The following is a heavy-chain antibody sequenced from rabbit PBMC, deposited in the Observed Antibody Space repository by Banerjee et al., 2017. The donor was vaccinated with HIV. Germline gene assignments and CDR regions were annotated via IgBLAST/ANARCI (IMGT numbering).Heavy chain of an antibody. CDR1: GFSFSSSYW. V-gene: IGHV1S45*01. J-gene: IGHJ4*01. Sequence: QEQLEESGGDLVKPEGSLTLTCTASGFSFSSSYWMCWVRQAPGKGLEWIACIYTGSSGSTHYASWAKGRFTISRTSSTTVTLQMTSLTAADTATYFCARDLAGVIGWNFNLWGPGTLVTVS. CDR3: ARDLAGVIGWNFNL. CDR2: IYTGSSGST. D-gene: IGHD4-1*01.